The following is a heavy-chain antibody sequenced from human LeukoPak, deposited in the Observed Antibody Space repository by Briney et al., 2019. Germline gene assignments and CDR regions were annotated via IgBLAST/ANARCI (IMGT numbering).Heavy chain of an antibody. D-gene: IGHD3-22*01. CDR3: AKRRSSGYYLSYFDY. Sequence: GGSLRLSCAASGFTFSSYAMSWVRQAPGKGLEWVSAISGSGGSTYYADSVEGRFTISRDNSKNTLYPQMNSLRAEDTAVYYCAKRRSSGYYLSYFDYWGQGTLVTVSS. V-gene: IGHV3-23*01. CDR1: GFTFSSYA. J-gene: IGHJ4*02. CDR2: ISGSGGST.